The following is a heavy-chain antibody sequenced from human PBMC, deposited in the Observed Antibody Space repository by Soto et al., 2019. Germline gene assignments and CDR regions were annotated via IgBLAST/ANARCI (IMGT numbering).Heavy chain of an antibody. CDR3: ARVGLGYMAVAYFDY. V-gene: IGHV3-64*01. CDR1: GFTFSSYA. D-gene: IGHD6-19*01. J-gene: IGHJ4*02. Sequence: GGSLRLSCAASGFTFSSYAMHWVRQAPGKGLEYVSAISSNGGSTYYANSVKGRFTISRDNPKNTLYLQMGSLRAEDMAVYYCARVGLGYMAVAYFDYWGQGTLVTVSS. CDR2: ISSNGGST.